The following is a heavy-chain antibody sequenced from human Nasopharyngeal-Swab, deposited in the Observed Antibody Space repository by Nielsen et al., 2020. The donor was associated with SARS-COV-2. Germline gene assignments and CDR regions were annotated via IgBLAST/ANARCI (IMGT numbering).Heavy chain of an antibody. CDR2: ISYDGSNK. CDR1: GFTFSSYA. V-gene: IGHV3-30*04. J-gene: IGHJ6*02. Sequence: GESLKISCAASGFTFSSYAMHWVRQAPGKGLEWVAVISYDGSNKYYADSVKGRFTISRDNSKNTLYLQMNSLRAEDTAVYYCARGQNGQQLVPSYYYCGMDVWGQGTTVTVSS. CDR3: ARGQNGQQLVPSYYYCGMDV. D-gene: IGHD6-13*01.